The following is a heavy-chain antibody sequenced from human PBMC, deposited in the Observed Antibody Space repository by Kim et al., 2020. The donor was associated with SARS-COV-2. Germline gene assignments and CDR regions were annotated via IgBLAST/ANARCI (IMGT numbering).Heavy chain of an antibody. Sequence: GGSLRLSCAASGFTFSSYSMNWVRQAPGKGLEWVSSISSSSSYIYYADSVKGRFTISRDNAKNSLYLQMNSLRAEDTAVYYCARQWLVPGNGFDPWGQGTLVTVSS. CDR3: ARQWLVPGNGFDP. V-gene: IGHV3-21*01. J-gene: IGHJ5*02. CDR1: GFTFSSYS. CDR2: ISSSSSYI. D-gene: IGHD6-19*01.